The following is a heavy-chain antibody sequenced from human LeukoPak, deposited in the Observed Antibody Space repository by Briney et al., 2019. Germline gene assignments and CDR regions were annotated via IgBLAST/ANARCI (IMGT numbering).Heavy chain of an antibody. J-gene: IGHJ4*02. CDR3: ARRSPEGVVTI. CDR1: GGSISSYS. D-gene: IGHD3-16*02. Sequence: SETLSLTCTVSGGSISSYSWSWIRQPPGKGLELVGYVYHTGSTNYNPSLKNRVTISLDTSKNQFSLKLSSVTAADTAVYYCARRSPEGVVTIWGQGTLVTVSS. V-gene: IGHV4-59*08. CDR2: VYHTGST.